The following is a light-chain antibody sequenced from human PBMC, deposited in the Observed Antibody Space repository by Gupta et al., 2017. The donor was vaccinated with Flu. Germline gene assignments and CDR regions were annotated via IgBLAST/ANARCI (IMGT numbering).Light chain of an antibody. Sequence: QSLLTQPPSASGTPGQRVTISCSGSSSNIGSNSVNWYHQFPGKAPKLLILNNDQRPSAVMDGLSCAKSGEYASLVTSGGQSEEEADDYWAESEDSMNGCVFGGGTKVTVI. CDR1: SSNIGSNS. CDR2: NND. J-gene: IGLJ1*01. CDR3: AESEDSMNGCV. V-gene: IGLV1-44*01.